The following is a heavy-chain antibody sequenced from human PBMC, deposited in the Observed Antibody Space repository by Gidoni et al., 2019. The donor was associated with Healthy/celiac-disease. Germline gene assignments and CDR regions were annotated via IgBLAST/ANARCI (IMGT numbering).Heavy chain of an antibody. Sequence: EVQLLESGGGLVQPGGSLRLSCAASGFTFSSYAMSWVRQAPGKGLEWVSAISGSGGSTYYADSVKGRFTISRDNSKNTLYLQMNSLRAEDTAVYYCAKHRGYSSSFSNYMDVWGKGTTVTVSS. CDR3: AKHRGYSSSFSNYMDV. CDR1: GFTFSSYA. V-gene: IGHV3-23*01. CDR2: ISGSGGST. J-gene: IGHJ6*03. D-gene: IGHD6-6*01.